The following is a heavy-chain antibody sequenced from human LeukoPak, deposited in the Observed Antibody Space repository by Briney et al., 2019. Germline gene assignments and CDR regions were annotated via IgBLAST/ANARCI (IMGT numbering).Heavy chain of an antibody. J-gene: IGHJ4*02. CDR2: IYTSGST. CDR1: GNSISSGDYY. CDR3: ARISSAADVLRYFDWLPEDQN. V-gene: IGHV4-61*02. D-gene: IGHD3-9*01. Sequence: PSETLSLTCTVSGNSISSGDYYWSWIRQPAGKGLEWIGRIYTSGSTTYNPSLKSRVTISGDTSENQFSLRLSSVTAADTAVYYCARISSAADVLRYFDWLPEDQNWGQGTLVTVSS.